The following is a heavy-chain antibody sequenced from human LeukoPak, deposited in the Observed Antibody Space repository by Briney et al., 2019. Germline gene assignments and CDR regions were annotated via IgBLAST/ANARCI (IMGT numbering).Heavy chain of an antibody. CDR3: AREGGIAAALDY. Sequence: GGFLRLSCAASGFTFSSYWMHWVRQAPGKGLVWVSRINTDASSTSYADSVKGRFTISRDNAKNTLYLQMNSLRAEDTAVYYCAREGGIAAALDYWGQGTLVTVSS. CDR2: INTDASST. J-gene: IGHJ4*02. V-gene: IGHV3-74*01. CDR1: GFTFSSYW. D-gene: IGHD6-13*01.